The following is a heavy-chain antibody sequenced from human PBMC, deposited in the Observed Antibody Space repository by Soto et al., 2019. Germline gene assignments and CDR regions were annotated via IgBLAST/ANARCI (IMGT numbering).Heavy chain of an antibody. V-gene: IGHV1-69*01. D-gene: IGHD1-20*01. CDR1: GGTFSTYS. J-gene: IGHJ6*02. CDR3: ARGGRYPKSSNYSGMDV. Sequence: QVQLVQSGAEVKKPGSSVKVSCKASGGTFSTYSISWVRQAPGQGLEWMGGSLPIFGTAHYAQNFQGRVTITADESTSTAYLELSSLRSDDTAVYYCARGGRYPKSSNYSGMDVWGQGTTVTVYS. CDR2: SLPIFGTA.